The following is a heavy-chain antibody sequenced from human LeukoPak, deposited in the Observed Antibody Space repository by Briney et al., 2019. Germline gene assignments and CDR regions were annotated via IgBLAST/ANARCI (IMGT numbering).Heavy chain of an antibody. V-gene: IGHV3-11*04. D-gene: IGHD3-9*01. CDR2: ISSSGSTI. Sequence: GGSLRLSCAASGFTFSDYYMSWIRQAPGKGLEWVSYISSSGSTIYYADSVKGRFTITRDNAKNSLYLQMNSLRAEDTAVYYCARSFYYDTLTGYYFFDYWGQGTLVTVSS. J-gene: IGHJ4*02. CDR3: ARSFYYDTLTGYYFFDY. CDR1: GFTFSDYY.